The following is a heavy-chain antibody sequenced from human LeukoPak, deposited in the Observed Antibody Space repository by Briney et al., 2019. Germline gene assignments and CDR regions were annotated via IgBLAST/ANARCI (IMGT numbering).Heavy chain of an antibody. CDR3: ARAEPFIAAAGTDY. CDR1: GYTFTSYG. J-gene: IGHJ4*02. D-gene: IGHD6-13*01. CDR2: ISAYNGNT. V-gene: IGHV1-18*01. Sequence: ASVKVSCKASGYTFTSYGISWVRQAPGQGLEWMGWISAYNGNTNYAQKLQGRVTMTTDTSTSTAYMELRSLRSDDTAVYYCARAEPFIAAAGTDYWGQGTQVTVSS.